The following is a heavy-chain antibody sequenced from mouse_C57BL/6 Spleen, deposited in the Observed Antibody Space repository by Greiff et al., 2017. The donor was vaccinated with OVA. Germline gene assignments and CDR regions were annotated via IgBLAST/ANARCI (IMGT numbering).Heavy chain of an antibody. Sequence: EVKLVESEGGLVQPGSSMKLSCTASGFTFSDYYMAWVRQVPEKGLEWVANINYDGSSTYYLDSLKSRFIISRDNAKNILYLQMSSLKSEDTATYYCARVAHATDYAMDYWGQGTSVTVSS. J-gene: IGHJ4*01. V-gene: IGHV5-16*01. CDR1: GFTFSDYY. CDR3: ARVAHATDYAMDY. CDR2: INYDGSST. D-gene: IGHD3-2*02.